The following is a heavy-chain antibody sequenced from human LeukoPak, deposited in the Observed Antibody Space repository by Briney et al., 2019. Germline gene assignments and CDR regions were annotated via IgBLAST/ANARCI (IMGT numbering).Heavy chain of an antibody. CDR2: LFYGENT. CDR3: ARQLPTAAADTRGYFDY. Sequence: SETLSLTSTVSAGSISPISSSTYYCGWIRQAPGKGLEWIGSLFYGENTHYNPFLKRRATLSVDASNNQFSLKLTSVTAADAAVYFCARQLPTAAADTRGYFDYWGQGTVVTVSS. V-gene: IGHV4-39*01. CDR1: AGSISPISSSTYY. D-gene: IGHD6-25*01. J-gene: IGHJ4*02.